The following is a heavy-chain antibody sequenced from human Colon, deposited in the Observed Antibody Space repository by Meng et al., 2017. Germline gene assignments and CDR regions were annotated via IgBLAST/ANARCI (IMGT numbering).Heavy chain of an antibody. Sequence: VRVGGSGGGLVKRGGSLRLAWASSGFTFRDYSMTWSRQAPGKGLEWVSQISSSGKIIDCADSVKGRFTISRDNANNSLYLQMDSLTADDTAVYYCARDHGTGLDHWGQGALVTVSS. CDR3: ARDHGTGLDH. CDR2: ISSSGKII. V-gene: IGHV3-11*01. D-gene: IGHD1-14*01. J-gene: IGHJ4*02. CDR1: GFTFRDYS.